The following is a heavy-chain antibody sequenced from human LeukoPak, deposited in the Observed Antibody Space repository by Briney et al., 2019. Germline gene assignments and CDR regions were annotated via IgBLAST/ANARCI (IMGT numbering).Heavy chain of an antibody. CDR1: GFTFSSYS. J-gene: IGHJ4*02. CDR3: AREGGYSAYDFYFDY. D-gene: IGHD5-12*01. CDR2: ISSSSSYI. Sequence: GGSLRLSCAASGFTFSSYSMNWVRQAPGKGLEWVSSISSSSSYIYYADSVKGRFTISRDNAKNSLYLQMNSLRAEDTAVYYCAREGGYSAYDFYFDYWGQGTLVTVSS. V-gene: IGHV3-21*01.